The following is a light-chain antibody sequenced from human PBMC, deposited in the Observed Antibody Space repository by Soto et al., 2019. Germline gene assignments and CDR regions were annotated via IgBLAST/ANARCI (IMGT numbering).Light chain of an antibody. J-gene: IGKJ1*01. Sequence: IVLTHSPGTLSFSPLERATLSCRASQSVSINYLAWYQQKPGRAPRLLIYGASSRDTGIPDRFSGSGSGTDFTLTSSRLEPEDCAVYYCQQYGGPLTFGQGTKVDIK. CDR1: QSVSINY. V-gene: IGKV3-20*01. CDR3: QQYGGPLT. CDR2: GAS.